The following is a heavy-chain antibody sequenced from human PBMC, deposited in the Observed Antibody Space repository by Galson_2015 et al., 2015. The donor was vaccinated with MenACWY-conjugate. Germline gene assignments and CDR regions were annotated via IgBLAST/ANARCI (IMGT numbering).Heavy chain of an antibody. J-gene: IGHJ4*02. CDR1: GFTFSRYW. V-gene: IGHV3-7*03. CDR2: IKQDGSEK. D-gene: IGHD3-9*01. Sequence: LRLSCAASGFTFSRYWMRWVRQAPGKGLEWVANIKQDGSEKYYVDSVKGRFTISRDNAKNSLYLQMNSLRAEDTAVYYCARVRSHYDILTGYSTYYFDYWGQGTLVTVSS. CDR3: ARVRSHYDILTGYSTYYFDY.